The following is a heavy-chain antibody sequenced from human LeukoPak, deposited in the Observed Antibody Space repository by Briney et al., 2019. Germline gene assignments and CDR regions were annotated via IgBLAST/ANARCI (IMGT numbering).Heavy chain of an antibody. D-gene: IGHD5-18*01. CDR3: ARGHVDTTITGEFDY. CDR2: IKYDESEK. Sequence: GGSLRLSCAASGFTFSSSAMSWVRQVPGKGLEWVANIKYDESEKYYVDSVKGRFTISRDNAKNSLYLQMNSLRVEDTAVYYCARGHVDTTITGEFDYWGQGTLVTVSS. CDR1: GFTFSSSA. V-gene: IGHV3-7*01. J-gene: IGHJ4*02.